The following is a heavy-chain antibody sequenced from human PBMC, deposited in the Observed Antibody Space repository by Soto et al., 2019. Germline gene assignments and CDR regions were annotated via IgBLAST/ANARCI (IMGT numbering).Heavy chain of an antibody. V-gene: IGHV4-59*08. D-gene: IGHD3-3*01. CDR2: FYYSGLT. J-gene: IGHJ6*03. CDR1: GGSLNTYY. Sequence: ASETLSLTCAVSGGSLNTYYWTWIRPPPGKGLEWIGYFYYSGLTNYNPSLKSRVTISLNTSKNQFSLKLTSVTAADTAVYFCARGNTHGYYYMDVWGRGTTVTVSS. CDR3: ARGNTHGYYYMDV.